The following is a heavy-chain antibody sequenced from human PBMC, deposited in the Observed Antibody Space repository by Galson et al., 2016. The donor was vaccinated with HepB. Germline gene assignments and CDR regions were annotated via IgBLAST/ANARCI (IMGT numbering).Heavy chain of an antibody. Sequence: SLRLSCAASGFSFGSYGMHWVRQAPGKGLEWVAVIWYNGINKYYADSVKGRFTISRDNSKNTLYLQVSSLRAEDTAVYFCVRDPYYYGSGKYYYFDFWGQGTLGTVSS. D-gene: IGHD3-10*01. CDR3: VRDPYYYGSGKYYYFDF. J-gene: IGHJ4*02. CDR1: GFSFGSYG. V-gene: IGHV3-33*01. CDR2: IWYNGINK.